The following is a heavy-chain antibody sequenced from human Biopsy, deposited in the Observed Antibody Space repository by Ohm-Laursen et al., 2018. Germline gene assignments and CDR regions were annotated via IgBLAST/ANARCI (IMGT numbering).Heavy chain of an antibody. CDR2: FYGSGNT. V-gene: IGHV4-59*11. Sequence: SQTLSLTCTVSGASLSSHYWSWIRQPPGKGLEWLGYFYGSGNTYYNPSLKSRVTISVDPSKNQFSLKLNAVTAADTAVYYCAKGITVYGVVLPYYFDDWGQGTLVTVSS. CDR3: AKGITVYGVVLPYYFDD. J-gene: IGHJ4*02. CDR1: GASLSSHY. D-gene: IGHD3-3*01.